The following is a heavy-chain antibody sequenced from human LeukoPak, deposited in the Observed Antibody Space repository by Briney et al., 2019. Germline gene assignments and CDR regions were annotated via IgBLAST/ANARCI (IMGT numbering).Heavy chain of an antibody. Sequence: GGSLRLSCAASGFMFSSYAMSWVRQAPGKGLEWVSAIRGSGGGTYYGDSVKGRLTISRDNSKNTLYLQMNSLRAEDTAVYYCARDPNGDYVGTFDMWGQGTMVTVFS. CDR2: IRGSGGGT. CDR1: GFMFSSYA. CDR3: ARDPNGDYVGTFDM. D-gene: IGHD4-23*01. J-gene: IGHJ3*02. V-gene: IGHV3-23*01.